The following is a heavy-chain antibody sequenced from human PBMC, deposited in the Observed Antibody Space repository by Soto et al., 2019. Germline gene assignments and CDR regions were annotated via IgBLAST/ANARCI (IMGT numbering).Heavy chain of an antibody. D-gene: IGHD6-13*01. CDR3: ARERIAAAGLNWFDP. CDR2: IYYSGST. Sequence: SETLSLTCTVSGGSISSYYWSWIRQPPGKGLEWIGYIYYSGSTNYNPSLKSRVTISVDTSKNQFSLKLSSVTAADTAVYYCARERIAAAGLNWFDPWGQGTLVTVSS. J-gene: IGHJ5*02. CDR1: GGSISSYY. V-gene: IGHV4-59*01.